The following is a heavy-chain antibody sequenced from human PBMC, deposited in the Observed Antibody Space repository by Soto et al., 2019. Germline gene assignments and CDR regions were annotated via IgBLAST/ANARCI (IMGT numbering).Heavy chain of an antibody. V-gene: IGHV1-2*02. D-gene: IGHD3-9*01. CDR3: ARSRTEGDCTITTCFTIPLYGMDV. CDR2: INSNSGGT. Sequence: ASVKVSCKASGYTFSGYYIHWLRQPPGQGLEWMGWINSNSGGTNYAQKLQGRVIVTRDTPTSTAYMELSRLASDDTAAYYCARSRTEGDCTITTCFTIPLYGMDVWGQGTTVTVS. J-gene: IGHJ6*02. CDR1: GYTFSGYY.